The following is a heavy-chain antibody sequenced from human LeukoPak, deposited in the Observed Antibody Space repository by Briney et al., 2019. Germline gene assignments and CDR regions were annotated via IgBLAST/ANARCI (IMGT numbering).Heavy chain of an antibody. V-gene: IGHV4-39*07. Sequence: QPSETLSLTCTVSGGSISSSGYYWGWVRQPPGGGLEWIGSIYYSGTTYYNPSLKSRVTISVDTSKNQFSLRLSSMTAADTAVYYCARDEGYTTGFDRDYWGQGTLVAVSS. CDR2: IYYSGTT. CDR3: ARDEGYTTGFDRDY. D-gene: IGHD1-1*01. CDR1: GGSISSSGYY. J-gene: IGHJ4*02.